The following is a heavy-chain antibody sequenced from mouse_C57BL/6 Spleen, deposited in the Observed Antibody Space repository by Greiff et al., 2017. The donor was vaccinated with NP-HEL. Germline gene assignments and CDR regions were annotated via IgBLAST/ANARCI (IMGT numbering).Heavy chain of an antibody. CDR2: IRYVVSN. Sequence: EVQLMESVPGLVNPSQSLSLTCSVTCYSFPSGFYCFWLRQFPAILLFFFRFIRYVVSNNYNPSLKNRISITRDTSKNQFFLKLNTVTTEDTATYYCARFYDGYVDYGGKGTTLTVSS. CDR1: CYSFPSGFY. D-gene: IGHD2-3*01. V-gene: IGHV3-6*01. J-gene: IGHJ2*01. CDR3: ARFYDGYVDY.